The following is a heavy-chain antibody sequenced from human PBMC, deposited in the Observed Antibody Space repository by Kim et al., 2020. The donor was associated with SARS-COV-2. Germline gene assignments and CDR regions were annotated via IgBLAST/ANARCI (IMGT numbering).Heavy chain of an antibody. V-gene: IGHV3-21*01. J-gene: IGHJ3*02. CDR1: GFTFSSYS. Sequence: GGSLRLSCAASGFTFSSYSMNWVRQAPGKGLEWVSSISSSSSYIYYADSVKGRFTISRDNAKNSLYLQMNSLRAEDTAVYYCARVYKQQLVRFDAFDIWGQGTMVTVSS. CDR3: ARVYKQQLVRFDAFDI. CDR2: ISSSSSYI. D-gene: IGHD6-13*01.